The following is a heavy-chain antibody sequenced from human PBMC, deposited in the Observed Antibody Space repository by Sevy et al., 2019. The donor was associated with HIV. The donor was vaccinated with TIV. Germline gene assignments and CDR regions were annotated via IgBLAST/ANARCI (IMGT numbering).Heavy chain of an antibody. V-gene: IGHV3-23*01. J-gene: IGHJ4*02. CDR2: ISSNGLST. CDR1: GFRFDYYA. Sequence: GGSLRLSCAVSGFRFDYYAMTWVRQAPGKGLEWVSTISSNGLSTYYTDSVKGRFTSLRDNFKNTLYLQMNSLRVEDTAVYFCAKDVPRDFWSAYSPGYFDYWGQGSFVTVSS. D-gene: IGHD3-3*01. CDR3: AKDVPRDFWSAYSPGYFDY.